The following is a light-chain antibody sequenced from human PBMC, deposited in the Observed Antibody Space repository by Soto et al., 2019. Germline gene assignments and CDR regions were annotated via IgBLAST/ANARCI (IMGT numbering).Light chain of an antibody. J-gene: IGKJ4*01. V-gene: IGKV1-33*01. CDR1: QDINTY. CDR2: DAS. CDR3: QHYDNLLLT. Sequence: DIQMTQSPSSLSASVGDRVTITCQASQDINTYLNWYQQKPGKAPNLLIYDASKLETGVPSRFSGGGSGTDFTFPVTSLQPEDIATYFCQHYDNLLLTFGGGTKVEL.